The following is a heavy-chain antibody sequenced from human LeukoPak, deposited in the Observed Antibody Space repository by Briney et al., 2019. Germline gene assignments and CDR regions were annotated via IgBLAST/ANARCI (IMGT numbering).Heavy chain of an antibody. Sequence: GASVKVSCKASGYTFTSYGIRWVRHPPAQGLEWVGGLSIYDGKTLYAQKFQGRVTMTTDTSTSTAYMELRSLRSDDTAVYYCARGVRENRSWYTVHFDYWGQGTLVTVSS. V-gene: IGHV1-18*01. CDR3: ARGVRENRSWYTVHFDY. CDR1: GYTFTSYG. CDR2: LSIYDGKT. D-gene: IGHD2-2*02. J-gene: IGHJ4*02.